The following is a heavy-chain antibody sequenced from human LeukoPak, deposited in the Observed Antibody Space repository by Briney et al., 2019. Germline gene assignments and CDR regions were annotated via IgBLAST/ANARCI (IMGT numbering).Heavy chain of an antibody. J-gene: IGHJ4*02. CDR2: ISSGGSTI. V-gene: IGHV3-48*01. CDR3: ARSEWTYDS. Sequence: GGSLRLSCAASGFTFSTFGMNWVRQAPGKGLEWVSYISSGGSTIYYADSVKGRFTISRVNAKDSLYLQMDSLRAEDTAVYYCARSEWTYDSWGRGTLVTVSS. CDR1: GFTFSTFG. D-gene: IGHD3-3*01.